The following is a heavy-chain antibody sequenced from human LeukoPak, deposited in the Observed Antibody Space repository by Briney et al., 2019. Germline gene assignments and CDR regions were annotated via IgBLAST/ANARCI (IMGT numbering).Heavy chain of an antibody. Sequence: PGGSLRLSCAASGFTFSNSGMHWVRQAPGKGLEWVAFIRYDGSNQYYADSVKGRFTISRDTSKNTLYLQMNSLRAEDTAVYYCASWPGSWYGEDSWGQGTLVTVSS. CDR2: IRYDGSNQ. J-gene: IGHJ4*02. V-gene: IGHV3-30*02. D-gene: IGHD2-15*01. CDR3: ASWPGSWYGEDS. CDR1: GFTFSNSG.